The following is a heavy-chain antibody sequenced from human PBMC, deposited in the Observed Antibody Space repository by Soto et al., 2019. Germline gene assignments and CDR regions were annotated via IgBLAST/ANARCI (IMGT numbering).Heavy chain of an antibody. J-gene: IGHJ4*02. CDR3: AKERNLVRGVMDY. D-gene: IGHD3-10*01. Sequence: GGSLRLSCAASGFTFSSYGMHWVRQAPGKGLEWVAVISYDGSNKYYADSVKGRFTISRDNSKNTLYLQMNSLRAEDTAVYYCAKERNLVRGVMDYWGQGTMVTV. V-gene: IGHV3-30*18. CDR2: ISYDGSNK. CDR1: GFTFSSYG.